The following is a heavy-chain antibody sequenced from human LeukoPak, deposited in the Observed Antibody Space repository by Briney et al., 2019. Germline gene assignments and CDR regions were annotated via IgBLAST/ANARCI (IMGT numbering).Heavy chain of an antibody. CDR3: ARDGTAVGINYDY. CDR2: ISSSSSYI. CDR1: GFTFSSYS. Sequence: GGSLRLSCAASGFTFSSYSMNWVRQAPGKGLEWVSSISSSSSYIYYADSVKGRFTISRDNAKNSLYPQMNSLRAEDTAVYYCARDGTAVGINYDYWGQGTLVTVSS. V-gene: IGHV3-21*04. D-gene: IGHD6-13*01. J-gene: IGHJ4*02.